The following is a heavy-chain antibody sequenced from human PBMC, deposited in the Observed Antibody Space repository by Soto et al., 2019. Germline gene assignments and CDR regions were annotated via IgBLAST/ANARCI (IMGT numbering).Heavy chain of an antibody. V-gene: IGHV4-59*08. CDR2: IYYSGST. CDR3: ARRYGDYFDY. D-gene: IGHD4-17*01. J-gene: IGHJ4*02. Sequence: SETLSLTCTVSGGSISSYYWSWIRQPPGKGLEWIGYIYYSGSTNYNPSLKSRVTISVDTSKNQFSLKLSSVTAADTAVYYCARRYGDYFDYWGQGTLVTVSS. CDR1: GGSISSYY.